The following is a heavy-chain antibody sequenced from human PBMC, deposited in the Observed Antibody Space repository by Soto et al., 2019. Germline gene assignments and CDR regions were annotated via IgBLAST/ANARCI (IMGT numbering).Heavy chain of an antibody. CDR3: ARGPSGDKVDY. J-gene: IGHJ4*02. D-gene: IGHD7-27*01. CDR1: GGSISSYY. V-gene: IGHV4-59*05. Sequence: SETLSLTCTVSGGSISSYYWNWIRQSPDKGLEWIGRIYDGGTTYSSPSLKGRVTISADTSETQFSLKLNSVSAADTAVYYCARGPSGDKVDYWGQGIQVTVSS. CDR2: IYDGGTT.